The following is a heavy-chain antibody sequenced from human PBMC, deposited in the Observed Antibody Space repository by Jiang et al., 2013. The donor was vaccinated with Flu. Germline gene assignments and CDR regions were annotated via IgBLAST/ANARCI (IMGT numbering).Heavy chain of an antibody. V-gene: IGHV4-34*01. Sequence: GSGLVKPSETLSLTCAVYGGSFNGHYWNWIRQPTGRGLEWIGEINHVGGTNYNPSLKSRVTMSIDTSKKQFSLNLTSVTAADTATYYCTTRVDSFNYHAFDFWGQGALVTVSS. J-gene: IGHJ4*02. CDR3: TTRVDSFNYHAFDF. D-gene: IGHD5-12*01. CDR2: INHVGGT. CDR1: GGSFNGHY.